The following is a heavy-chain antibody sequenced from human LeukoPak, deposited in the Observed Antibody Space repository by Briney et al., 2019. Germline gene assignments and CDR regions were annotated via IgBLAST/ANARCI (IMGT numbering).Heavy chain of an antibody. J-gene: IGHJ4*02. CDR3: ARSLDGIAASSDY. Sequence: GGSLRLSCAASGFSFSSHWMFWVRRAPGRGLEWVANIKQDGSEKYCVDSVKGRFTISRDNARNSLYLQMNSLRAEDTAVYYCARSLDGIAASSDYWGQGTLVTVSS. D-gene: IGHD6-13*01. CDR2: IKQDGSEK. CDR1: GFSFSSHW. V-gene: IGHV3-7*05.